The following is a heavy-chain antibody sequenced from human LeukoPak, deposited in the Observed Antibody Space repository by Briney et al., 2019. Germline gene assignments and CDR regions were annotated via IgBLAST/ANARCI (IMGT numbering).Heavy chain of an antibody. CDR1: GFTFSSYG. D-gene: IGHD2-15*01. Sequence: AGGSLRLSCAASGFTFSSYGMHWVRQAPGKGLEWVAVISYDGSNKYYADSVKGRFTISRDNSKNTLYLQMNSLRAEDTAVYYCAKDTLLDYWGQGTLVTVSS. J-gene: IGHJ4*02. CDR3: AKDTLLDY. CDR2: ISYDGSNK. V-gene: IGHV3-30*18.